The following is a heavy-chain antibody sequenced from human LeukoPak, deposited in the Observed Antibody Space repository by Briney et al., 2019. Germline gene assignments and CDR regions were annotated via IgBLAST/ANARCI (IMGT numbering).Heavy chain of an antibody. CDR3: ATVPYIEYFFNY. V-gene: IGHV1-24*01. CDR1: GYTLTELS. D-gene: IGHD2-15*01. CDR2: FDPEDSET. J-gene: IGHJ4*02. Sequence: ASVKVSCKVSGYTLTELSIHGVRQAPGKGLEWMGGFDPEDSETIYAQKFQGRVTLTEDTSTDTAYMELTSLRSEDTAVYYCATVPYIEYFFNYWGQGTLVTVSS.